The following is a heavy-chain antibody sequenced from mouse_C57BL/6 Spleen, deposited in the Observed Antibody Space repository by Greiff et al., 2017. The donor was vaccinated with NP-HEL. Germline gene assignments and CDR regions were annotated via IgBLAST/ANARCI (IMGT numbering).Heavy chain of an antibody. CDR1: GYTFTDYY. CDR2: INPNNGGT. V-gene: IGHV1-26*01. CDR3: ARFYGSSLYAMDY. D-gene: IGHD1-1*01. Sequence: EVQLQQSGPELVKPGASVKISCKASGYTFTDYYMNWVKQSHGKSLEWIGDINPNNGGTSYNQKFKGKATLTVDKSSSTAYMELRSLTSEDSAVYYCARFYGSSLYAMDYWGQGTSVTVSS. J-gene: IGHJ4*01.